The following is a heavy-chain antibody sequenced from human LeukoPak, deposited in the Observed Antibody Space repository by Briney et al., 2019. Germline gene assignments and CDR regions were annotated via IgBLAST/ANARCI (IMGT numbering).Heavy chain of an antibody. Sequence: GRSLRLSCAASGFTFDDYAMHWVRQAPGEGLEWVSGISWNSGSIGYADSVKGRFTISRDNAKNSLYLQMNSLRAEDTALYYCAKGLSIAAPNPLSYWGQGTLVTVSS. CDR2: ISWNSGSI. CDR3: AKGLSIAAPNPLSY. CDR1: GFTFDDYA. V-gene: IGHV3-9*01. D-gene: IGHD6-6*01. J-gene: IGHJ4*02.